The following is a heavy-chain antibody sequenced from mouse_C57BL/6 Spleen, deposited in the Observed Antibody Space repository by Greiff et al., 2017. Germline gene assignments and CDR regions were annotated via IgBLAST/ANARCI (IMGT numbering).Heavy chain of an antibody. D-gene: IGHD6-1*01. CDR2: ISYDGSN. J-gene: IGHJ4*01. V-gene: IGHV3-6*01. CDR3: ARRGYSLYAMDY. Sequence: EVKLLESGPGLVKPSQSLSLTCSVTGYSITSGYYWNWIRQFPGNKLEWMGYISYDGSNNYKPSLKNRISITRDTSKNQFFLKLNSVTTEDTATYYCARRGYSLYAMDYWGQGTSVTVSS. CDR1: GYSITSGYY.